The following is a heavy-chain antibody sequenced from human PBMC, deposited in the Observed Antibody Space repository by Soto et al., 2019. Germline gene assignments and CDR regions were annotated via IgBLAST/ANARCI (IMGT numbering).Heavy chain of an antibody. V-gene: IGHV1-18*01. Sequence: QVQLVQSGAEVKKPGASVKVSCKASGYTFTSYGISWVRQAPGQGLEWMGWISAYNGNTNYAQKLQGRVTMTTDTSTSTAYMKLRSLRSDDTAVYYCARDPTPERNYYYGMDVWGQGTTVTVSS. CDR3: ARDPTPERNYYYGMDV. CDR2: ISAYNGNT. J-gene: IGHJ6*02. D-gene: IGHD1-1*01. CDR1: GYTFTSYG.